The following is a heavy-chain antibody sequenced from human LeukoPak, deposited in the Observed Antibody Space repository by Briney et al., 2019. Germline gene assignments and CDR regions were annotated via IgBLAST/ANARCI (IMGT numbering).Heavy chain of an antibody. J-gene: IGHJ4*02. D-gene: IGHD4-17*01. Sequence: GGSLGLSCAASGFTFSSYSMNWVRQAPGRGLEWVSSISSSSSYIYYADSVKGRFTISRGNSKNTLYLQMNNLRAEDTAVYYCAKGSDYGDYYFDYWGQGTLVTVSS. V-gene: IGHV3-21*04. CDR3: AKGSDYGDYYFDY. CDR1: GFTFSSYS. CDR2: ISSSSSYI.